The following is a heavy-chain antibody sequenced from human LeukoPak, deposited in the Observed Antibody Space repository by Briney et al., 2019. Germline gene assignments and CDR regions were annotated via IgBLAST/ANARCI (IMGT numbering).Heavy chain of an antibody. V-gene: IGHV1-2*02. CDR3: ARGTGEGYSYGRYFFDY. Sequence: ASVKVSCKASGYTFTGYYIHWVRQAPGQGLEWMGWINPNNGGTNYAQKFQGRVTMTRDTSISTAYMILSSLTSDDTAVFYCARGTGEGYSYGRYFFDYWGQGTLVTVSS. D-gene: IGHD5-18*01. CDR1: GYTFTGYY. CDR2: INPNNGGT. J-gene: IGHJ4*02.